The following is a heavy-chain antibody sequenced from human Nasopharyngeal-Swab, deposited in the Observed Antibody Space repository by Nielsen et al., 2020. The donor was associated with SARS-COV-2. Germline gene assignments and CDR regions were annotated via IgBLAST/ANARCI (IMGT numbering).Heavy chain of an antibody. CDR2: ISSRGNST. CDR3: VRVGCRSFGRSCKLDP. J-gene: IGHJ5*02. CDR1: GFIFSSFA. Sequence: GESLKISCAASGFIFSSFAMTWGRPAPGKGLGWVSTISSRGNSTYYGNPEEGLFTVSRDNSKNTVYLQMNSLRGEDTAVYYCVRVGCRSFGRSCKLDPWGQGTLVTVSS. D-gene: IGHD1-26*01. V-gene: IGHV3-23*01.